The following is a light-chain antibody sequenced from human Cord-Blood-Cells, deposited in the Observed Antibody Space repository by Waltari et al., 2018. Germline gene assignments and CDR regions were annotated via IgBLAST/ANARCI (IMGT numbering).Light chain of an antibody. CDR3: QSADSSGTYRV. V-gene: IGLV3-25*03. J-gene: IGLJ3*02. Sequence: SYELTQPPSVSVSPGQTARITCSGDALPKQYAYWYQQKPGQAPVLVIYKDSESPSGFPGRFSGSSSGTTVTLTISGVQAEDEADYYCQSADSSGTYRVFGGGTKLTVL. CDR1: ALPKQY. CDR2: KDS.